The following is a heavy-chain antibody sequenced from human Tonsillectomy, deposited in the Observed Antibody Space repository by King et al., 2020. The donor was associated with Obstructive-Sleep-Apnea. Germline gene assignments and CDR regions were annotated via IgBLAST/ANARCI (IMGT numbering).Heavy chain of an antibody. Sequence: DVQLVESGGGLVKPGGSLRLSCAASGFSFSSYTMNWVRQVPGKGLEWVSSISSGSGYIYYTDSVKGRFTISRDNAKNSLYLQMNSLRAEDTAVYYCVRDLMGAIDYWGQGTLVTVSS. J-gene: IGHJ4*02. CDR2: ISSGSGYI. D-gene: IGHD1-26*01. V-gene: IGHV3-21*01. CDR1: GFSFSSYT. CDR3: VRDLMGAIDY.